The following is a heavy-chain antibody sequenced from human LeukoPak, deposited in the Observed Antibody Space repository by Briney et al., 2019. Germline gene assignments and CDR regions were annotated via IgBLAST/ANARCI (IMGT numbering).Heavy chain of an antibody. CDR2: IYYSGST. CDR1: GGSISSYY. CDR3: ATVTMVRGVTIIDY. Sequence: SETLSLTCTVSGGSISSYYWSWIRQPPGKGLEWIGYIYYSGSTNYNPSLKSRVTISVDTSKNQFSLKLSSVTAADTAVYYYATVTMVRGVTIIDYWGQGTLVTVSS. V-gene: IGHV4-59*01. J-gene: IGHJ4*02. D-gene: IGHD3-10*01.